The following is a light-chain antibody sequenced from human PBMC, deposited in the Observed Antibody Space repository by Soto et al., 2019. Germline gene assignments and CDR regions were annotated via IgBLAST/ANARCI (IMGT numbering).Light chain of an antibody. Sequence: EIVLTQSPGTLSLSPGERATLSCRASQSVISTYLAWYQQKPGQAPRLLIYGASSRATGIPDRFSGSGSGTDFTLTISRLEPEDFAVYYCQQYRDSLGTFGQGTKVDNK. CDR1: QSVISTY. CDR2: GAS. CDR3: QQYRDSLGT. V-gene: IGKV3-20*01. J-gene: IGKJ1*01.